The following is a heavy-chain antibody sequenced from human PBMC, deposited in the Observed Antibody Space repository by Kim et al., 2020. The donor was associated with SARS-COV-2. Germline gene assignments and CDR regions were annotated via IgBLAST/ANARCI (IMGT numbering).Heavy chain of an antibody. D-gene: IGHD1-26*01. CDR2: ISSSGSTI. Sequence: GGSLRLSCAASGFTFSSYEMNWVRQAPGKGLEWVSYISSSGSTIYYADSVKGRFTISRDNAKNSLYLQMNSQRAEDTAVYYCARDQSPWWELRGGTDAFDIWGQGTMVTVSS. J-gene: IGHJ3*02. CDR1: GFTFSSYE. CDR3: ARDQSPWWELRGGTDAFDI. V-gene: IGHV3-48*03.